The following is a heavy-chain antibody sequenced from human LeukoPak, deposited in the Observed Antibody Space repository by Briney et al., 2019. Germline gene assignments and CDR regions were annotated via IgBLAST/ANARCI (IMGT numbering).Heavy chain of an antibody. V-gene: IGHV1-18*01. CDR3: ARVKRTHYDFWSGYYTGPDY. CDR1: GYTFTSYG. Sequence: GASVKVSCKASGYTFTSYGISWVRQAPGQGLEWMGWISAYNGNTNYAQKLQGRVTMTTDTSTSTAYMELRSLRSDDTAVYYCARVKRTHYDFWSGYYTGPDYWGQGTLVTVSS. J-gene: IGHJ4*02. D-gene: IGHD3-3*01. CDR2: ISAYNGNT.